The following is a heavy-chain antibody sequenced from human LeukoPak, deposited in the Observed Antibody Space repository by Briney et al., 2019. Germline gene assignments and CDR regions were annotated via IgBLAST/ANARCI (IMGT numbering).Heavy chain of an antibody. D-gene: IGHD2-21*01. J-gene: IGHJ5*02. V-gene: IGHV4-34*01. Sequence: SETLSLTCAVYGGTFSGYYWSWIRQPPGKGLEWIVEINHSASTNYNPPLNSRLTTSVDTSKTQFSLKLSSVTAADTAVYYCARVSRFLNWFDPWGQGTLVTVSS. CDR3: ARVSRFLNWFDP. CDR2: INHSAST. CDR1: GGTFSGYY.